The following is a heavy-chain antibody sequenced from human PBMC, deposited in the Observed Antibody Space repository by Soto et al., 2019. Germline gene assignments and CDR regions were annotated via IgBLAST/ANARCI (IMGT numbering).Heavy chain of an antibody. J-gene: IGHJ3*01. CDR3: TSSGGHSAINAFEF. CDR2: INSDGSDT. Sequence: DVQLVESGGGSAQPGGSLTLSCEASGFSFSSHWMHWVRQAPGRGLMWVSRINSDGSDTMYADSVKGRFTISRDNAKNTVSLQMNGLRAEDTGLHYCTSSGGHSAINAFEFWGQGAMVTVSS. D-gene: IGHD2-2*01. CDR1: GFSFSSHW. V-gene: IGHV3-74*03.